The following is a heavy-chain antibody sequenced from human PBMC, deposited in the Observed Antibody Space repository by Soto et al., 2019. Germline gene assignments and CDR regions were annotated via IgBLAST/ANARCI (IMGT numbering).Heavy chain of an antibody. V-gene: IGHV3-33*01. J-gene: IGHJ4*02. CDR1: GFTFSAYG. CDR3: ARDPRYGDYYFDF. D-gene: IGHD4-17*01. Sequence: PGGSLRLSCAASGFTFSAYGMHWVRQAPGKGLEWVAVIWSDGSNKKFADSVKGRFTISRDNSKNTVYLEMNSLRAEDTAVYCCARDPRYGDYYFDFWGQGTPVTVSS. CDR2: IWSDGSNK.